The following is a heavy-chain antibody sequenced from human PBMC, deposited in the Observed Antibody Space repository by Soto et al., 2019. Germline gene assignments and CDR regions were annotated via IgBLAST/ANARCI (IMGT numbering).Heavy chain of an antibody. Sequence: GGSLRLSCAASGFTFSSYSMNWVRQAPGKGLEWVSYISSSSSTIYYADSVKGRFTISRDNFENTLYLQMNSLRAEDTAVYYCARDLGYYDSSGRRSAFDIWGQGTMVTVSS. CDR3: ARDLGYYDSSGRRSAFDI. CDR2: ISSSSSTI. V-gene: IGHV3-48*01. J-gene: IGHJ3*02. CDR1: GFTFSSYS. D-gene: IGHD3-22*01.